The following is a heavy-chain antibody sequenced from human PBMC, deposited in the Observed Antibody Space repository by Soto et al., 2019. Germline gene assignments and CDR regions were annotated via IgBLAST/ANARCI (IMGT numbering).Heavy chain of an antibody. CDR3: ARGISSIAARPETLNFDY. Sequence: ASVKVSCKASGYIFTSYVMEWVRQAPGQRLEWMGWINAGNGNTKYSQKFQGRVTITRDTSASTAYMELSSLRSEDTAVYYCARGISSIAARPETLNFDYWGQGTLVTVSS. CDR2: INAGNGNT. J-gene: IGHJ4*02. CDR1: GYIFTSYV. D-gene: IGHD6-6*01. V-gene: IGHV1-3*01.